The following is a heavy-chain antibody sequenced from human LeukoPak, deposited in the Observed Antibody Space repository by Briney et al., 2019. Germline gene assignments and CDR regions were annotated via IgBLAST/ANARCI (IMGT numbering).Heavy chain of an antibody. V-gene: IGHV3-66*01. CDR2: IYSGGNT. D-gene: IGHD2-8*02. Sequence: GGSLRLSCAVSGLTVSNNYMSWVRPAPGKWLEWGSVIYSGGNTYYAHSVKGRFTISRDNSKNPLYLQMNSLRAEDTAVYYCARDGILGHAFDIWGQGTMVTVSS. CDR1: GLTVSNNY. J-gene: IGHJ3*02. CDR3: ARDGILGHAFDI.